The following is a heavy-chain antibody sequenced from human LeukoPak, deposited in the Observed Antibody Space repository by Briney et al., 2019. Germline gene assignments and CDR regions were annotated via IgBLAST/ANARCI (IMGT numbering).Heavy chain of an antibody. CDR2: IYHSGSP. Sequence: SETLSLTCTVSGGSISTYYWSWLRQPPGKGLEWIGSIYHSGSPYYNPSLKSRVTISVDTSKNQFSLKLSSVTAADTAVYYCARSYRNKYYYYMDVWGKGTTVTVSS. D-gene: IGHD1/OR15-1a*01. CDR3: ARSYRNKYYYYMDV. J-gene: IGHJ6*03. CDR1: GGSISTYY. V-gene: IGHV4-59*08.